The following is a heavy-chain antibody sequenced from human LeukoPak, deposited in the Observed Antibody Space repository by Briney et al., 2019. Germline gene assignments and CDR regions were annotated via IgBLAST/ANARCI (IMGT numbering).Heavy chain of an antibody. CDR1: GFTFSSYS. CDR2: ISSSSSTI. Sequence: GGSLRLSCAPSGFTFSSYSMNWVRHAPGKGLGWVWYISSSSSTIYYADSVKGRFTISRDNAKNSLCLQMNSLRDEDTAVYYCASGSYYYYDYMDVWGKGTTVTVSS. D-gene: IGHD6-13*01. CDR3: ASGSYYYYDYMDV. J-gene: IGHJ6*03. V-gene: IGHV3-48*02.